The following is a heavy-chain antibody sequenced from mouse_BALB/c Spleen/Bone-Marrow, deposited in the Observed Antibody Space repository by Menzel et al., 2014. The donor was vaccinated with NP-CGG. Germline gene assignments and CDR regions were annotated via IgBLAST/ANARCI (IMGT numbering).Heavy chain of an antibody. CDR3: ARGDDGYYGDY. CDR1: GYSFTSYW. Sequence: VQLQQSGPQLVRPGASVKISCKASGYSFTSYWMHWVKQRPGQGLEWIGMIDPSDSETRSNQKFKDKATLTVDKSSSTAYMQLSSPTSEDSAVYYCARGDDGYYGDYWGQGTTLTVSS. J-gene: IGHJ2*01. V-gene: IGHV1S126*01. CDR2: IDPSDSET. D-gene: IGHD2-3*01.